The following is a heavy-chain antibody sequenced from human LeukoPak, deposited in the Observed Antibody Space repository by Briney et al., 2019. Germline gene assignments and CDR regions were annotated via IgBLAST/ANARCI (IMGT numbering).Heavy chain of an antibody. CDR3: ARNPRTDSSGLIDY. V-gene: IGHV3-21*01. Sequence: PGGSLRLSCAASGFTFSSYSMNWVPQAPGKGLEWVSSISSSSSYIYYADSVKGRFTISRDNAKNSLYLQMNSLRAEDTAVYYCARNPRTDSSGLIDYWGQGTLVTVSS. CDR2: ISSSSSYI. CDR1: GFTFSSYS. D-gene: IGHD3-22*01. J-gene: IGHJ4*02.